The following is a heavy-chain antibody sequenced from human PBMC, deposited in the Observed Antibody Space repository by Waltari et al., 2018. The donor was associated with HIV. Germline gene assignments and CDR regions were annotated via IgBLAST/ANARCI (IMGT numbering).Heavy chain of an antibody. Sequence: QVHLVESGGAVVQSGKSLRLSCAASGFNFSNYAMHWVRQGPGKVLEWLSVIWADGSHESYADFAKGRFTISRDDSDNTLFLYLSGLRADDTAVYYCARDQHSATNYYGLDVWGQGTTVTVS. V-gene: IGHV3-33*02. CDR1: GFNFSNYA. CDR3: ARDQHSATNYYGLDV. CDR2: IWADGSHE. D-gene: IGHD3-10*01. J-gene: IGHJ6*02.